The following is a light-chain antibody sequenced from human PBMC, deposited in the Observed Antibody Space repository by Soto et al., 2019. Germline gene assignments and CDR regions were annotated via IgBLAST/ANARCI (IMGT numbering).Light chain of an antibody. CDR3: QQGGT. Sequence: EIVLTQSPATLSLSPGERATLSCRASQSVSSYLAWYQQKPGQAPRLLIYDASNRATGIPARFSGSGSGTDFTLTISSLEPEDFAAYYCQQGGTFGQGTKVDIK. CDR1: QSVSSY. J-gene: IGKJ1*01. CDR2: DAS. V-gene: IGKV3-11*01.